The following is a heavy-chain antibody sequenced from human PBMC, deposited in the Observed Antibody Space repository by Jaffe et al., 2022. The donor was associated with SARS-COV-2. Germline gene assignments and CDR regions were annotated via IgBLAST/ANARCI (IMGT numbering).Heavy chain of an antibody. Sequence: EVQLVESGGGLVKPGGSLRLSCAASGFTFSSYSMNWVRQAPGKGLEWVSSISSSSSYIYYADSVKGRFTISRDNAKNSLYLQMNSLRAEDTAVYYCARARTAYYYDSSGYYQHWGQGTLVTVSS. CDR3: ARARTAYYYDSSGYYQH. V-gene: IGHV3-21*01. D-gene: IGHD3-22*01. CDR1: GFTFSSYS. CDR2: ISSSSSYI. J-gene: IGHJ1*01.